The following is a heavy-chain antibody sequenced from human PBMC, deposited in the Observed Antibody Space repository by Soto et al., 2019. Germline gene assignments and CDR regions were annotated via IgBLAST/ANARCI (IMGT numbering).Heavy chain of an antibody. V-gene: IGHV3-33*01. J-gene: IGHJ4*02. CDR1: GFTFSDYA. Sequence: QEPLVESGGGVVQPGRSLRLSCAASGFTFSDYAMHWVRQAPGKGLEWVAVIWHDGTNKYYADSVKGRFTISRDNSKNTLYLQMNSLRAEDTAVYYCARPALLVTTFDYWGQGTLVTVSS. CDR2: IWHDGTNK. D-gene: IGHD4-17*01. CDR3: ARPALLVTTFDY.